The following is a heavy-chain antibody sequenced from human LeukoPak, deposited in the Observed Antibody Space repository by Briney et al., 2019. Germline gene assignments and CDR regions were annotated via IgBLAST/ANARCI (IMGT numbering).Heavy chain of an antibody. J-gene: IGHJ6*03. CDR2: IYTSGST. D-gene: IGHD4-23*01. CDR3: ARADGGNVLPYYYYYMDV. Sequence: KPSETLSLTCTVSGGSISSSSYYWGWIRQPPGKGLEWIGRIYTSGSTNYNPSLKSRVTISVDTSKNQFSLKLSSVTAADTAVYYCARADGGNVLPYYYYYMDVWGKGTTVTISS. CDR1: GGSISSSSYY. V-gene: IGHV4-39*07.